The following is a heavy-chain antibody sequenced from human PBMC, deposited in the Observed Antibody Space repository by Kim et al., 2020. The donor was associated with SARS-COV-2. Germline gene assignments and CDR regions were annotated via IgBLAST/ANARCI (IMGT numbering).Heavy chain of an antibody. J-gene: IGHJ6*02. Sequence: GGSLRLSCAASGFTFSNAWMSWVRQAPGKGLEWVGRIKSKTDGGTTDYAAPVKGRFTISRDDSKNTLYLQMNSLKTEDTAVYYCTTGSSSPTLNYYYYYGMDVWGQGTTVTVSS. V-gene: IGHV3-15*01. CDR2: IKSKTDGGTT. CDR3: TTGSSSPTLNYYYYYGMDV. CDR1: GFTFSNAW. D-gene: IGHD6-13*01.